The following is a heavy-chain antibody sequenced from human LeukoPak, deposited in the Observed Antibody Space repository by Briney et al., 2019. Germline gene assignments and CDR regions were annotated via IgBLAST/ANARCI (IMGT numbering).Heavy chain of an antibody. CDR1: GFTFSDYY. Sequence: GGSLRLSCAASGFTFSDYYMSWVRQAPGKGLEWVSVIYSGGSTYYSDSVKGRFTISRDNSKNTLYLQMNSLRAEDTAVYYCAREIRGVSSSWHYWGQGTLVTVSS. D-gene: IGHD6-13*01. CDR2: IYSGGST. J-gene: IGHJ4*02. V-gene: IGHV3-66*01. CDR3: AREIRGVSSSWHY.